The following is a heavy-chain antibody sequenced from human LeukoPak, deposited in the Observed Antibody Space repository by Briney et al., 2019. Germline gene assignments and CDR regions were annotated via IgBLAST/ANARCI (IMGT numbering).Heavy chain of an antibody. CDR1: RYSIISGYY. CDR2: IHHSGST. J-gene: IGHJ5*02. Sequence: SETLSLTCTVSRYSIISGYYWGWIRQPPGKGLEWIGSIHHSGSTYYNPSLKSRVTVSVDTPKNQFSLNLRSATAADTAVYYCARVSLAVVPNWFDPWGQGTLVTVSS. V-gene: IGHV4-38-2*02. D-gene: IGHD6-19*01. CDR3: ARVSLAVVPNWFDP.